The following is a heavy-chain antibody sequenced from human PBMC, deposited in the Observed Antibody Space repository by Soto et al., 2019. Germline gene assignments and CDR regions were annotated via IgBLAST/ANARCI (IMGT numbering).Heavy chain of an antibody. V-gene: IGHV3-23*03. CDR3: ARDRYSYYDFWSGSLPYYYFGMDV. D-gene: IGHD3-3*01. CDR2: INSGGSST. Sequence: GGSLRLSCGASGITFSSYAMSWVRQAPGKGLVWVSGINSGGSSTYYVDSVKGRFTISRDNAKNSLYLQMNSLRAEDTAVYYCARDRYSYYDFWSGSLPYYYFGMDVWGQGTTVTVSS. J-gene: IGHJ6*02. CDR1: GITFSSYA.